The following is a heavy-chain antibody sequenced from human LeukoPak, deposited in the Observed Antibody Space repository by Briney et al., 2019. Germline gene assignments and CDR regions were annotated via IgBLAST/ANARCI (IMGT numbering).Heavy chain of an antibody. Sequence: GGSLRLSCAASEFSVSDSYMSWVRQAPGKGLEWVSAISGSGGSTYYADSVKGRFTISRDNSKNTLYLQMNSLRAEDTAVYYCAKKGILYDFWSGSLDYWGQGTLVTVSS. CDR2: ISGSGGST. D-gene: IGHD3-3*01. V-gene: IGHV3-23*01. CDR3: AKKGILYDFWSGSLDY. CDR1: EFSVSDSY. J-gene: IGHJ4*02.